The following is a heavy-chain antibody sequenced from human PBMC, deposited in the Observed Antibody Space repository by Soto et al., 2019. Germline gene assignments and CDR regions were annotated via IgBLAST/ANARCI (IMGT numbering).Heavy chain of an antibody. J-gene: IGHJ4*02. D-gene: IGHD3-3*01. CDR1: GFTVSSNY. V-gene: IGHV3-53*04. CDR2: IYSGGST. Sequence: EVQLVESGGGLVQPGGSPRLSCAASGFTVSSNYMSWVRQAPGKGLEWVSVIYSGGSTYYADSVKGRFTISRHNSKNTLYLQMNSLRAEDTAVYYCARGIFGGLLDYWGQGTLVTVSS. CDR3: ARGIFGGLLDY.